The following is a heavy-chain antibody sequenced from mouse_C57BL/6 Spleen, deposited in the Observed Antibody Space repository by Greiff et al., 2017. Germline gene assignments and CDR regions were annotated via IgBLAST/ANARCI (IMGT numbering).Heavy chain of an antibody. D-gene: IGHD1-1*01. Sequence: DVKLQESGPGLVKPSQSLSLTCSVTGYSITSGYYWNWIRQFPGNKLEWMGYISYDGSNNYNPSLKNRISLTRDTSKNQFFLKLNSVTTEDTATYYCARERLGSSYWYFDVWGTGTTVTVSS. CDR2: ISYDGSN. V-gene: IGHV3-6*01. J-gene: IGHJ1*03. CDR1: GYSITSGYY. CDR3: ARERLGSSYWYFDV.